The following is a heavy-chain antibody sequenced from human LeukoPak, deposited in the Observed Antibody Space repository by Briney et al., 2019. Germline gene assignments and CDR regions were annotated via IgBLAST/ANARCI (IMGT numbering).Heavy chain of an antibody. Sequence: PSQTLSLTCTVSGGSISSGGYYWSWIRQHPGKGLEWLGYIYYSGSTYYNPSLKSRVTISVDTSKNQFSLKLSSVTAADTAVYYCAMITMVRGVGFWFDPWGQGTLVTVSS. CDR3: AMITMVRGVGFWFDP. CDR1: GGSISSGGYY. J-gene: IGHJ5*02. CDR2: IYYSGST. D-gene: IGHD3-10*01. V-gene: IGHV4-31*03.